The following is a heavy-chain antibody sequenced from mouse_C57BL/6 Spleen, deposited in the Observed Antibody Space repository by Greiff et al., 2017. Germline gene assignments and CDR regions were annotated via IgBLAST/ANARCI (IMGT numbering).Heavy chain of an antibody. V-gene: IGHV1-76*01. CDR3: ARNDYYGSSYGFDY. J-gene: IGHJ2*01. Sequence: VQLQQSGAELVRPGASVKLSCKASGYTFTDYYINWVKQRPGQGLEWIARIYPGSGNTYYNEKFKGKATLTAEKSSSTAYMQLSSLTSEDSAVYFCARNDYYGSSYGFDYWGQGTTLTVSS. CDR2: IYPGSGNT. D-gene: IGHD1-1*01. CDR1: GYTFTDYY.